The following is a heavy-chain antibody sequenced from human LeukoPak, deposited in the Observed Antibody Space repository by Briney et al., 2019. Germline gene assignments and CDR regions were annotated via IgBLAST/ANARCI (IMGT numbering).Heavy chain of an antibody. CDR1: GFTFSSYG. Sequence: PGGSLRLSCAASGFTFSSYGMHWVRQAPGKGLEWVAFIRYDGSNKYYADSVKGRFTISRDNSKNTLYLQMNSLRAEDTAVYYCAKGGGGGSGWYYYYYYMDVWGKGTTATISS. CDR2: IRYDGSNK. D-gene: IGHD6-19*01. V-gene: IGHV3-30*02. CDR3: AKGGGGGSGWYYYYYYMDV. J-gene: IGHJ6*03.